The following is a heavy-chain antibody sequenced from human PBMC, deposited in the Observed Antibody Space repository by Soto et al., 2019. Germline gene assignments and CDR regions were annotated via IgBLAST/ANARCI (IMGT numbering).Heavy chain of an antibody. CDR2: ISAYNGNT. CDR1: GYTFTSYA. D-gene: IGHD3-16*01. Sequence: QVQLVQSGAEVKKPGASVKVSCKASGYTFTSYAISWVRQAPGQGLEWMGWISAYNGNTKYAQKLQGRVTMTTDPSTSTAYMELRTLRSADTAVYYCARDHGCGITFEWRQGTLVIVSS. J-gene: IGHJ4*02. CDR3: ARDHGCGITFE. V-gene: IGHV1-18*01.